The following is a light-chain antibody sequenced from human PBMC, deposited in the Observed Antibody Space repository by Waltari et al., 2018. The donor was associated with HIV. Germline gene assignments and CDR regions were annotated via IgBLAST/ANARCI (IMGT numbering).Light chain of an antibody. CDR1: QPIGTW. CDR2: GAS. J-gene: IGKJ4*01. CDR3: QQGNSLPFT. V-gene: IGKV1-12*01. Sequence: DTQMTQSPSSLSASVGDRVTITCRASQPIGTWLAWYQQKPGKAPKLLIFGASTLQPGVPSRFSGGGSGTDFTLTISNLQADDSATYFCQQGNSLPFTFGGGTKVAI.